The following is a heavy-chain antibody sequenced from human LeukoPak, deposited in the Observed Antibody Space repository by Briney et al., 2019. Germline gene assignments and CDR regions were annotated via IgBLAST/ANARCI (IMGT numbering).Heavy chain of an antibody. V-gene: IGHV1-8*01. CDR1: GYTLTSYD. J-gene: IGHJ6*02. D-gene: IGHD3-10*01. Sequence: ASVKVSCKASGYTLTSYDINWVRQATGQGLEWMGWMNPNSGNTGYAQKFQGRVTMTRNTSISTAYMELSSLRSEDTAVYYCASKEYYGSGRYYYGMDVWGQGTTVTVSS. CDR2: MNPNSGNT. CDR3: ASKEYYGSGRYYYGMDV.